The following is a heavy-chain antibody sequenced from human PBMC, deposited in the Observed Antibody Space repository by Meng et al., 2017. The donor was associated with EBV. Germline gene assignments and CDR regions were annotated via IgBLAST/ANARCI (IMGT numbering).Heavy chain of an antibody. J-gene: IGHJ5*02. D-gene: IGHD6-13*01. CDR3: ARNGIAAWGWFDP. Sequence: GQLVQAGAEVKKAGASVKVSCKASGNTFISYYMHWVRQAPGQGLEWMGIINPSGGSTSYAQKFQGRVTMTRDTSTSTVYMELSSLRSEDTAVYYCARNGIAAWGWFDPWGQGTLVTVSS. CDR1: GNTFISYY. CDR2: INPSGGST. V-gene: IGHV1-46*01.